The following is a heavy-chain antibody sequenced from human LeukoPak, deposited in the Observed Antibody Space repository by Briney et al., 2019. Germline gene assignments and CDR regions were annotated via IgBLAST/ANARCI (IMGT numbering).Heavy chain of an antibody. Sequence: ASVKVSCKASGYTFTGYHIHWVRQAPGQGLEWMGRINPNSGGTNYAQRFQGRVTMTRDTSISTAYMELSRLRSDDTAVYYCARVGEVVAATSGYWGQGTLVTVSS. D-gene: IGHD2-15*01. CDR2: INPNSGGT. CDR1: GYTFTGYH. CDR3: ARVGEVVAATSGY. J-gene: IGHJ4*02. V-gene: IGHV1-2*06.